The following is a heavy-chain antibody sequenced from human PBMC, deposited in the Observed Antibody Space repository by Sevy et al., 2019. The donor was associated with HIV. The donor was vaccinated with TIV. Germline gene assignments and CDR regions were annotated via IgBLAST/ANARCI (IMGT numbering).Heavy chain of an antibody. CDR3: AKDVSAYYYDSSGLNWFDP. CDR2: ISWNSASI. V-gene: IGHV3-9*01. J-gene: IGHJ5*02. Sequence: GGSLRLSCAASGFTFDDYATHWVRQAPGKGLEWVSGISWNSASIGYADSCKGRFTISRDNAKNSLYLQMNSLRAEDTAFYYCAKDVSAYYYDSSGLNWFDPWGQGALVTVSS. CDR1: GFTFDDYA. D-gene: IGHD3-22*01.